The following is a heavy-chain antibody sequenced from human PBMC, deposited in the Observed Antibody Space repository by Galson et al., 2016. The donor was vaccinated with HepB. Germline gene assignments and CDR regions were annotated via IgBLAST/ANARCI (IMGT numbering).Heavy chain of an antibody. D-gene: IGHD3-16*01. J-gene: IGHJ4*02. CDR3: AKGGMLIPRFDY. CDR2: IRGNGGST. Sequence: SLRLSCAASGFTLSTYAMSWVRQAPGTGLEWVSTIRGNGGSTSYADSGKGRFTISRDSSKNTVYLQMNSLRAGDTAVYYCAKGGMLIPRFDYWGQGTLVTVSS. CDR1: GFTLSTYA. V-gene: IGHV3-23*01.